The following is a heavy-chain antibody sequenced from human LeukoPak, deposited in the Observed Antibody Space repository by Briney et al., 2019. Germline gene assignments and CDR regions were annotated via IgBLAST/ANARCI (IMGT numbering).Heavy chain of an antibody. CDR1: GFTFSSYW. D-gene: IGHD6-13*01. CDR2: IKQDGSEK. J-gene: IGHJ4*02. CDR3: ARDDIAAAGTAYFDY. V-gene: IGHV3-7*01. Sequence: GGSLRLSCAASGFTFSSYWMSWVRQAPGKGLEWVANIKQDGSEKYYVDSVKGRFTISRDNAKNSLYLQMNSLRAEDTAVYYCARDDIAAAGTAYFDYWGQGTLVTVSS.